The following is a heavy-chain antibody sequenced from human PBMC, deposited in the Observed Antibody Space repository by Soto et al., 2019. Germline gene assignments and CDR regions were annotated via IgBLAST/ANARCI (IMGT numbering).Heavy chain of an antibody. CDR1: GGTFSSYA. D-gene: IGHD6-19*01. V-gene: IGHV1-69*01. Sequence: QVQLGQSGAEVKKPGSSVKVSCKSSGGTFSSYAISWVRQAPGQGLEWMGGIIPIFGTANYAQTFQGRVTITADESTSTAYMELSSLRSEDTAVYSCARSHSSGPTYNWCDPWGQGTLGTVSS. J-gene: IGHJ5*02. CDR2: IIPIFGTA. CDR3: ARSHSSGPTYNWCDP.